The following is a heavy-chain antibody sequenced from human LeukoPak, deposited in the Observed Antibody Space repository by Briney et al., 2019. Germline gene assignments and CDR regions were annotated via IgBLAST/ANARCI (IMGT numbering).Heavy chain of an antibody. CDR2: IHHSGST. D-gene: IGHD3-22*01. CDR1: GGSISSSTYY. Sequence: SETLSLTCTVSGGSISSSTYYWAWIRQPPGKGLEWIATIHHSGSTYYKPSLRSGVTISVDTSRNQFSLKLSSVTVADTAVYYCARLGGYYDPPGYWGQGTLVTISS. V-gene: IGHV4-39*01. J-gene: IGHJ4*02. CDR3: ARLGGYYDPPGY.